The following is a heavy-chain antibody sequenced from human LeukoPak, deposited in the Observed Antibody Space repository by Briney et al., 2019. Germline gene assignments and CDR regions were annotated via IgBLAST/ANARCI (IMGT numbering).Heavy chain of an antibody. J-gene: IGHJ1*01. CDR3: AKDLKGIAAAGPAEYFQR. CDR1: GFTFSNFG. CDR2: ICGGADIT. Sequence: GGSLRLSCSASGFTFSNFGMSWVRQAPAKGREGVSCICGGADITYYADSVKGRSTISRDNSQTTLYLQVDGLRAQDTAVYYCAKDLKGIAAAGPAEYFQRWGQGTLVTVSS. V-gene: IGHV3-23*01. D-gene: IGHD6-13*01.